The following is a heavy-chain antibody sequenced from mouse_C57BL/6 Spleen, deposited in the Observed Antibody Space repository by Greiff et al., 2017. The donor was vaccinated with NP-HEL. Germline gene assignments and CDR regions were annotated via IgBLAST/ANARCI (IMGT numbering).Heavy chain of an antibody. Sequence: EVQLVESGGGLVQPKGSLTLSCAASGFSFNTYAMNWVRQAPGQGLEWVARIRSKSNNYATYYADSVKDRFTISRDDSESMLYLQMNNLKTEDTAMYYCVSYSKGDYYAMDYWGQGTSVTVSS. J-gene: IGHJ4*01. CDR3: VSYSKGDYYAMDY. CDR2: IRSKSNNYAT. D-gene: IGHD2-5*01. CDR1: GFSFNTYA. V-gene: IGHV10-1*01.